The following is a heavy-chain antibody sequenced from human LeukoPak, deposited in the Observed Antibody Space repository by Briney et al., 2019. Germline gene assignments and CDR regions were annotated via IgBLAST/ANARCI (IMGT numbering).Heavy chain of an antibody. V-gene: IGHV3-11*01. Sequence: PGGSLRLSCAASGFIFSDYHMSWIRQAPGKGLEWVSYSSPGGDEVYFADSVKGRFTISRDNAKNSLFLQMSSLTAEDTAVYYCSGGRHIAVAGPGGYFDYWGQGSLVTVSS. CDR3: SGGRHIAVAGPGGYFDY. D-gene: IGHD6-19*01. CDR1: GFIFSDYH. J-gene: IGHJ4*02. CDR2: SSPGGDEV.